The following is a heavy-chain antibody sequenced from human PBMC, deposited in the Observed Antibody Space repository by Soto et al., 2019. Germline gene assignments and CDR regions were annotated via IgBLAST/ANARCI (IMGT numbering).Heavy chain of an antibody. V-gene: IGHV3-48*03. CDR2: ISSSGSSV. Sequence: GGSLRLSCAASRFTFSTYEMHWVRQAPGKGLEWVSCISSSGSSVYFADSVKGRFTISRDNSRNSLYLQMNSLRDEDTALYYCVRYCSSTLCNGVATRTFDYWGQGALVTVSS. D-gene: IGHD5-12*01. CDR3: VRYCSSTLCNGVATRTFDY. J-gene: IGHJ4*02. CDR1: RFTFSTYE.